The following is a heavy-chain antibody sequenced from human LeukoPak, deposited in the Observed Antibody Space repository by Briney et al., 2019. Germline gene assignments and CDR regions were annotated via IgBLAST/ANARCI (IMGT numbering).Heavy chain of an antibody. CDR1: GFTFSSYA. D-gene: IGHD1-14*01. V-gene: IGHV3-23*01. Sequence: GGSLRLSCAASGFTFSSYAMSWVRQAPGKGLEWGSVISGSGGSTYYADSVKGRFTISRDNSKNTLYLQMNRLRAEDTAVYYCAKDPEKYNRNQGYYFDYWGQGTLVTVSS. J-gene: IGHJ4*02. CDR3: AKDPEKYNRNQGYYFDY. CDR2: ISGSGGST.